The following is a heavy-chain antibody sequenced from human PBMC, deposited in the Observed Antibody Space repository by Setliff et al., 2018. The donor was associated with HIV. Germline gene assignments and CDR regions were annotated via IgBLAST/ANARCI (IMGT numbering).Heavy chain of an antibody. Sequence: PSETLSLTCTVSGGSISSHYWGWIRQPPGKGLEWIGSIFYSGHTYYNPSLRSRVTISVDTSKNQFSLKLRSVTAADTAVYYCARSPAAEGHWGQGTLVTVSS. V-gene: IGHV4-39*01. D-gene: IGHD6-13*01. CDR1: GGSISSHY. CDR3: ARSPAAEGH. CDR2: IFYSGHT. J-gene: IGHJ4*02.